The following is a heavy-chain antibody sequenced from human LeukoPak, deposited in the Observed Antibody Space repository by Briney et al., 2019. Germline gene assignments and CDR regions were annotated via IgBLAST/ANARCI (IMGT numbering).Heavy chain of an antibody. J-gene: IGHJ3*02. CDR3: ARRYYDTLTGYNRDAFDI. Sequence: SETLSLTCTVSGGSISSYYWSWIRQPPGKGLEWIGYIYYSGSTNYNPSLKSRVTISVDTSKNQFSLKLSSVTAADTAVYYCARRYYDTLTGYNRDAFDIWGQGTMVTVSS. V-gene: IGHV4-59*01. D-gene: IGHD3-9*01. CDR2: IYYSGST. CDR1: GGSISSYY.